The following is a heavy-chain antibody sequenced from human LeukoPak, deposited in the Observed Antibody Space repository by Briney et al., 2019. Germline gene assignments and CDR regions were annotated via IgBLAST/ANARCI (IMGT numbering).Heavy chain of an antibody. J-gene: IGHJ3*02. Sequence: SETLSLTCTVSGGSISGYYWSCLRQSPGKGLEYIGYTHYSGATNYNPSLKSRVTISLDTSGNQFSLKLSSVTAADTAVYYCASGYCGGACQLGGVDMWGQGTMVTVSS. CDR2: THYSGAT. D-gene: IGHD2-21*02. CDR1: GGSISGYY. CDR3: ASGYCGGACQLGGVDM. V-gene: IGHV4-59*01.